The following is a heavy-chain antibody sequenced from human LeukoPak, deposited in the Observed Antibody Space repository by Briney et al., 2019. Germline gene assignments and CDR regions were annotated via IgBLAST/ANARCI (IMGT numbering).Heavy chain of an antibody. V-gene: IGHV1-18*01. CDR2: ISAYNGNT. Sequence: ASVKVSCKASGYTFITYGISWVRQAPGQGLECMGWISAYNGNTDYAQNLQGRVTMTTDTSTSTAYMELRSLRSDDTAVYYCARTGGGGSIAARLHYYYMDVWGKGTTVTVSS. CDR3: ARTGGGGSIAARLHYYYMDV. CDR1: GYTFITYG. J-gene: IGHJ6*03. D-gene: IGHD6-6*01.